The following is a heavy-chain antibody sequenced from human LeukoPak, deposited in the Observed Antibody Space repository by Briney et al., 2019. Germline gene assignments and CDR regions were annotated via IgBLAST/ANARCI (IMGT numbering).Heavy chain of an antibody. J-gene: IGHJ4*02. V-gene: IGHV4-4*02. CDR2: IYHSGST. Sequence: SGTLSLTCSVSGGSISSSNWWSWVRQPPGKGLEWIGEIYHSGSTNYNPSLKSRVTISADTSKNQFSLKLNSLTTADTAVYYCTRGAGWLIDYWGQGILVTVSS. CDR1: GGSISSSNW. CDR3: TRGAGWLIDY. D-gene: IGHD3-16*01.